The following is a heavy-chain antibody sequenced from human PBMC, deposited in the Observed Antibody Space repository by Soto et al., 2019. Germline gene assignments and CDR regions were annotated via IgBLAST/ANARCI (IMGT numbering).Heavy chain of an antibody. Sequence: QVQLQESGPGLVKPSETLSLTCTVSGGSVSSGSYYWSWIRQPPGKGLEWIGYIYYSGSTYYNPSLKSRVTISVDTSKNQFSLKLSSVTAADTAVYYCARLLRYFPVYFDYWGQGTLVTVSS. D-gene: IGHD3-9*01. CDR2: IYYSGST. CDR1: GGSVSSGSYY. V-gene: IGHV4-61*01. CDR3: ARLLRYFPVYFDY. J-gene: IGHJ4*02.